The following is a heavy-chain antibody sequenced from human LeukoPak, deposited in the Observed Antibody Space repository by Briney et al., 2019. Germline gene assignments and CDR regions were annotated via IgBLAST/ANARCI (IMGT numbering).Heavy chain of an antibody. Sequence: GGSLRLSCAPSGFTPDDYTTHWVRPAPGEGLEWVSLISWDGGSTYYADSVKGPFTISTDNSKNSLYLQMNSLGTDDTALYYCAKEDESRGFVFDYWGQRTLVTVSS. CDR2: ISWDGGST. D-gene: IGHD5-24*01. CDR1: GFTPDDYT. V-gene: IGHV3-43*01. J-gene: IGHJ4*02. CDR3: AKEDESRGFVFDY.